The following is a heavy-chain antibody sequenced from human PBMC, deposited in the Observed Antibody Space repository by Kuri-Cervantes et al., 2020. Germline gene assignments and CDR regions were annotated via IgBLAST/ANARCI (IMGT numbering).Heavy chain of an antibody. CDR1: GGSISSGDYY. Sequence: TLSLTCTVSGGSISSGDYYWSWIRQPPGKALEWLALIYWDDDKRYSPSLKSRLTITKDTSKNQVVLTMTNMDPVDTATYYCAHSSKRPGFDPWGQGTLVTVSS. V-gene: IGHV2-5*08. D-gene: IGHD4-11*01. CDR3: AHSSKRPGFDP. J-gene: IGHJ5*02. CDR2: IYWDDDK.